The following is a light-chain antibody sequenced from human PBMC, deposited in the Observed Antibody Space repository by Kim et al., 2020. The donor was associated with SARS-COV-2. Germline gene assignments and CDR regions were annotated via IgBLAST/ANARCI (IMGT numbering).Light chain of an antibody. CDR1: HSGSRSY. CDR2: GAS. J-gene: IGKJ2*01. V-gene: IGKV3-20*01. Sequence: PGERATASCSARHSGSRSYYAWYQQQPGEATSRLIDGASSRAAGIPDRISSSGSATAVTLTSSRLEPEDFAVYYCQQYGSSPPYTFGQGTKLEI. CDR3: QQYGSSPPYT.